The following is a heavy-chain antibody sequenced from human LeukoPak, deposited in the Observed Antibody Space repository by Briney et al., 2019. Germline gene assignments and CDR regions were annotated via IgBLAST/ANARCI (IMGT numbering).Heavy chain of an antibody. CDR1: GFTFSSYA. Sequence: GGSLRLSCAASGFTFSSYAMSWVRQAPGKGLEWVSAISGSGGSTYYADSVKGRFTISRDNSKNTLYLQMNNLRAEDTAVYYCAKARRAYSSGWLFDYWGQGTLVTVSS. V-gene: IGHV3-23*01. D-gene: IGHD6-19*01. CDR3: AKARRAYSSGWLFDY. J-gene: IGHJ4*02. CDR2: ISGSGGST.